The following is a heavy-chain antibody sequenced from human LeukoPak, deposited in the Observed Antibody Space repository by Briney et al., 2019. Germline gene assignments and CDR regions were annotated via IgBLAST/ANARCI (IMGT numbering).Heavy chain of an antibody. CDR1: GYSFTSYY. Sequence: ASVTVSCTVSGYSFTSYYMHWVRQAPGQGLEWMGMIYPRDGSTSYAQKFQGRVTVTRDTSTSTVHMELSGLRSEDTAVYYCARDQEAFDYWGQGTLVTVSS. CDR2: IYPRDGST. J-gene: IGHJ4*02. CDR3: ARDQEAFDY. V-gene: IGHV1-46*01.